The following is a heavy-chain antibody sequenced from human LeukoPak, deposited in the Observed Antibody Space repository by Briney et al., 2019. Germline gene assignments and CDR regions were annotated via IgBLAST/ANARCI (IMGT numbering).Heavy chain of an antibody. CDR1: GFTFSSYT. J-gene: IGHJ4*02. Sequence: GGSLRLSCAASGFTFSSYTMNWVRQAPGKGLEWVSAVTGRGDSTYHADSVKGRFTISRDNSKNTLYLQMSSLRAEDTALYHCATGSCSSASCRKDYWGQGTLVTVSS. D-gene: IGHD2-2*01. V-gene: IGHV3-23*01. CDR3: ATGSCSSASCRKDY. CDR2: VTGRGDST.